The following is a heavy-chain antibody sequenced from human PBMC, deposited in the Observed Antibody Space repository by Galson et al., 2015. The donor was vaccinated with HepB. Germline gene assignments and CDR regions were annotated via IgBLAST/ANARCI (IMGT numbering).Heavy chain of an antibody. D-gene: IGHD3-16*01. CDR3: ASLRGADPLGFHY. CDR2: IYPGDSDT. V-gene: IGHV5-51*01. CDR1: GYSFTSYW. J-gene: IGHJ4*02. Sequence: QSGAEVKKPGESLKISCKGSGYSFTSYWIGWVRQMPGKGLELMGLIYPGDSDTRYSPSFQGQVTISADKSINTAYLQWSSLEASDTAMYYCASLRGADPLGFHYWGQGTLVTVSS.